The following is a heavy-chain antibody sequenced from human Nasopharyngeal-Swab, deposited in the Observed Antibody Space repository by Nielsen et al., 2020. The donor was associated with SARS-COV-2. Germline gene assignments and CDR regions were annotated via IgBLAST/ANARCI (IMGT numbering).Heavy chain of an antibody. CDR1: GGAFSSYA. CDR3: ARRSYCGGDCYWYFDL. CDR2: IIPILGIA. D-gene: IGHD2-21*02. J-gene: IGHJ2*01. Sequence: SVKVSCKASGGAFSSYAISWVRQAPGQGLEWMGRIIPILGIANYAQKFQGRVTITADKSTSTAHMELSSLRSEDTAVYYCARRSYCGGDCYWYFDLWGRGTLVTVSS. V-gene: IGHV1-69*04.